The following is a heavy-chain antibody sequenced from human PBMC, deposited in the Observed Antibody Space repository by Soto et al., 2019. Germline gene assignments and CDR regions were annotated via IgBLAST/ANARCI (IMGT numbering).Heavy chain of an antibody. CDR1: GDSVRSGSFY. J-gene: IGHJ4*02. D-gene: IGHD2-2*01. CDR2: IYYTGRT. V-gene: IGHV4-61*03. Sequence: SETLSLTCTVSGDSVRSGSFYWSWIRQPPGKGLEWIGYIYYTGRTGYNPSLKNRVTISIDPSKNHFALNLTSVTAADTAIYYCARDSTAFVFDYWGQGALVTVSS. CDR3: ARDSTAFVFDY.